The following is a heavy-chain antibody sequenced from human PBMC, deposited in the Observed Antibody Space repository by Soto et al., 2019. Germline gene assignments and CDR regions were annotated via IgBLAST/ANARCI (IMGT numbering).Heavy chain of an antibody. J-gene: IGHJ4*02. D-gene: IGHD5-18*01. CDR3: ARHRGYSYVYYFDY. Sequence: PSETLSLTCTVSGGSISSSSYYWGWIRQPPGKGLEWIGSFYYSGSTYYNPSLKSRVTISVDTSKNQFSLKLSSVTAADTAVYYCARHRGYSYVYYFDYWGQGTLVTVSS. CDR1: GGSISSSSYY. V-gene: IGHV4-39*01. CDR2: FYYSGST.